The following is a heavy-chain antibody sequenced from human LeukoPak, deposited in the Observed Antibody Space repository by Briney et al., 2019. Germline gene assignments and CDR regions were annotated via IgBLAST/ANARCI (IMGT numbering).Heavy chain of an antibody. CDR2: IPPRGSP. CDR1: RGSFSGFF. V-gene: IGHV4-34*01. Sequence: SETLSLTCAVYRGSFSGFFWTWVRQPPGKGLEWIAVIPPRGSPNYNSSSKRRVTISLDASRDQFSLKLGLVMAADTAVYYCARGSWDLSSSRSHWYSDLWAPGTLGTVPS. D-gene: IGHD1-26*01. CDR3: ARGSWDLSSSRSHWYSDL. J-gene: IGHJ2*01.